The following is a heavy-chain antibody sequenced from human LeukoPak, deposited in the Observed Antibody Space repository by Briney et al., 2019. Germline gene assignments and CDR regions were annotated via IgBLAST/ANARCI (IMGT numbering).Heavy chain of an antibody. CDR3: ARSDGDYIQYFDY. CDR2: IYYSGST. V-gene: IGHV4-59*01. CDR1: GGSISSYY. Sequence: SETLSLTCTVSGGSISSYYWSWIRQPPGKGLEWFGYIYYSGSTNYNPSLKSRVTISVDTSKNQFSLKLSSVTAADTAVYYCARSDGDYIQYFDYWGQGTLVTVSS. D-gene: IGHD4-17*01. J-gene: IGHJ4*02.